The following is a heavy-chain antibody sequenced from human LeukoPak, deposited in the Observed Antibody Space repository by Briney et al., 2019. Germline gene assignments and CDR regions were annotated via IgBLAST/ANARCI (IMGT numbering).Heavy chain of an antibody. D-gene: IGHD6-19*01. CDR2: IKQDGSEK. CDR1: GFTFSSYA. V-gene: IGHV3-7*01. CDR3: ARGYSSPWDRYFDY. J-gene: IGHJ4*02. Sequence: GGSLRLSCAASGFTFSSYAMSWVRQAPGKGLEWVANIKQDGSEKYYVDSVKGRFTISRDNAKNLLNLQMNSLRAEDTAVYYCARGYSSPWDRYFDYWGQGTLVTVSS.